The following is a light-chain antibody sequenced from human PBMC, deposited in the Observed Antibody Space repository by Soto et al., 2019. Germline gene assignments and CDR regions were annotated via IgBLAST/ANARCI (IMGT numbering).Light chain of an antibody. CDR1: QSLVHGDGNTY. Sequence: VMTQTPLSSPVTLGQPASISCRSSQSLVHGDGNTYLSWLQQRPGQPPRLLIYKISKRSSGVPDRFSGSGAVTDFTLKISKVEAEDVGVYYCMQATQFPGTFGQGTRLEIK. CDR2: KIS. J-gene: IGKJ2*01. CDR3: MQATQFPGT. V-gene: IGKV2-24*01.